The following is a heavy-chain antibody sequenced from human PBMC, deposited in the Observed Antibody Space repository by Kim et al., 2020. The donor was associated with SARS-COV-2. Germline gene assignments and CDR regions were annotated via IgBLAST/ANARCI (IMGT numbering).Heavy chain of an antibody. CDR1: GFTFGDYA. J-gene: IGHJ4*02. D-gene: IGHD3-10*01. CDR2: IRSKAYGGTT. V-gene: IGHV3-49*03. CDR3: TRWSGGSGSLNPGY. Sequence: GGSLRLSCTASGFTFGDYAMSWFRQAPGKGLEWVGFIRSKAYGGTTEYAASVKGRFTISRDDSKSIAYLQMNSLKTEDTAVYYCTRWSGGSGSLNPGYWGQGTLVTVSS.